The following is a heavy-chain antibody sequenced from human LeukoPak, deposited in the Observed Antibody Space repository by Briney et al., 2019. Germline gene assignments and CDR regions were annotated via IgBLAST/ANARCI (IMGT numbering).Heavy chain of an antibody. CDR1: GGSISSYY. CDR3: ARQTGSGLFILP. V-gene: IGHV4-59*01. Sequence: SETLSLTCTVSGGSISSYYWSWIRQPPGKGLEWIGYIYYSGSTNYNPSLKSRVTISVDTSKNQFSLKLSSVTTADTAVYFCARQTGSGLFILPGGQGTLVTVSS. J-gene: IGHJ4*02. CDR2: IYYSGST. D-gene: IGHD3/OR15-3a*01.